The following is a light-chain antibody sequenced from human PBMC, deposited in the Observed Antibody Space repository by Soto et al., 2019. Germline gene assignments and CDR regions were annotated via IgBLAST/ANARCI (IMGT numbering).Light chain of an antibody. CDR3: AAWDDSLNGYV. CDR2: NNN. Sequence: QAVVTEPPSASGTPGQRVTISCSGSGSNIGRNSVSWYQQLPGAAPKLLIYNNNQRPSGVPDRFSGSKSGASGFLAISGLQSGDAADYYCAAWDDSLNGYVFGSGTKLTVL. V-gene: IGLV1-44*01. CDR1: GSNIGRNS. J-gene: IGLJ1*01.